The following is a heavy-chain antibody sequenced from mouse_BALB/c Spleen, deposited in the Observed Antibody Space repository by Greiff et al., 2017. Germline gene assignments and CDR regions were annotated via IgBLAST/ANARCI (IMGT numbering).Heavy chain of an antibody. J-gene: IGHJ3*01. V-gene: IGHV3-2*02. CDR1: GYSITSDYA. D-gene: IGHD2-14*01. CDR2: ISYRGST. CDR3: TGRDDYGYSWFAY. Sequence: VPLVESGPGLVKPSQSLSLTCPVTGYSITSDYAWHWIRQYPGNILEGRGYISYRGSTCYNPSLKSRISITRNTTKNQFFLQFNSVTTEDTATYYCTGRDDYGYSWFAYWGQGTLVTVSA.